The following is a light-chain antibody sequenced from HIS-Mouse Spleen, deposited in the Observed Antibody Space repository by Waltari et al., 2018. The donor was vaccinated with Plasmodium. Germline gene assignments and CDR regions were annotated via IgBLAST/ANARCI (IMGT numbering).Light chain of an antibody. CDR2: SNN. V-gene: IGLV1-44*01. CDR3: AAWDDSLNGPV. J-gene: IGLJ2*01. CDR1: SSKIGSNT. Sequence: QSVLTQPPSASGTPGQRVTISCSGSSSKIGSNTVNWYQQLPGTAPKLLIYSNNQRPSGVPARFSGSKSGTSASLAISGLQSEDEADYYCAAWDDSLNGPVFGGGTKLTVL.